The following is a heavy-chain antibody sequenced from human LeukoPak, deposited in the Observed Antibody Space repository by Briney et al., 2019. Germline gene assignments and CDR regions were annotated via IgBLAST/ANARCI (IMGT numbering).Heavy chain of an antibody. CDR1: GFTFSSYG. J-gene: IGHJ4*02. CDR3: ARGGTMVRGVIEYYFDY. Sequence: PGGSLRLSCAASGFTFSSYGMSWVRQAPGKGLEWVSGISGGGVSTYYADSVKGRFTISRDNSKNTLYLQMNSLRAEDTAVYYCARGGTMVRGVIEYYFDYWGQGTLVTVSS. V-gene: IGHV3-23*01. D-gene: IGHD3-10*01. CDR2: ISGGGVST.